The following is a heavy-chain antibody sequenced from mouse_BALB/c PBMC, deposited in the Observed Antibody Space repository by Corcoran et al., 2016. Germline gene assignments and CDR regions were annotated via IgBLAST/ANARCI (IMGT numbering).Heavy chain of an antibody. CDR2: INPYNDGT. Sequence: EVQLQQSGPELVKPGASVKMSFKASGYTFTSYVMHWVEQKPGQGLEWIGYINPYNDGTKYHEKFKGKATLTSDKSSSTAYMELSSLTSEDSAVYYCARLYPGIAMDYWGQGTSVTVSS. J-gene: IGHJ4*01. CDR3: ARLYPGIAMDY. CDR1: GYTFTSYV. V-gene: IGHV1S136*01.